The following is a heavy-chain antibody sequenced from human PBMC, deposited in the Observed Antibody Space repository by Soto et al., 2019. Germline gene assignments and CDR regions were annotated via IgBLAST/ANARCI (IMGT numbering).Heavy chain of an antibody. Sequence: ASVKVSCKDSGYTFTSYGISWVRQAPGQGLEWMGWISAYNGNTNYAQKLQGRVTMTTDTSTSTAYMELRSLRSDDTAVYYCARGGIAAAGGIVGATWYYGMDVWGQGTTVTVSS. CDR1: GYTFTSYG. CDR2: ISAYNGNT. CDR3: ARGGIAAAGGIVGATWYYGMDV. V-gene: IGHV1-18*01. D-gene: IGHD1-26*01. J-gene: IGHJ6*02.